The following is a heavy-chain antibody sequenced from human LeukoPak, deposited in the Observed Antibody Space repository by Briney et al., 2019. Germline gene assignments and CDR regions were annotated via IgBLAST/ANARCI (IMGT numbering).Heavy chain of an antibody. Sequence: GGSLRLSCAASRFTFSSYSMNWVRQAPGMGLEWVSSISSSGSYIYYADSVKGRFTISRDNAKNSLDLQMNSLRAEDTAVYYCARDSKALGEAFDIWGQGTMVTVSS. CDR1: RFTFSSYS. V-gene: IGHV3-21*01. J-gene: IGHJ3*02. CDR3: ARDSKALGEAFDI. CDR2: ISSSGSYI.